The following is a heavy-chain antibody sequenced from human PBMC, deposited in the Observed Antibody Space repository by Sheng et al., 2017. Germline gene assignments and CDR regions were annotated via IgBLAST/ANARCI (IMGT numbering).Heavy chain of an antibody. V-gene: IGHV3-23*04. J-gene: IGHJ3*02. Sequence: EVQLVESGGGLVQPGGTLRLSCAASGFNFSSYGMSWVRQAPGKGLEWVSAISGSGDSAYYADSVKGRFTISRDNSKNTLYMQMNSLRARTTAVYYCDEIVLRSFRSAYDVFDIVGPKDKWSPSL. CDR1: GFNFSSYG. CDR2: ISGSGDSA. CDR3: DEIVLRSFRSAYDVFDI. D-gene: IGHD3-3*01.